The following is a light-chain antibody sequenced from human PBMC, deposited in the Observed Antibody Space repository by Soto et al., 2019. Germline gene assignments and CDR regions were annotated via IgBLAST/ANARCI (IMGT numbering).Light chain of an antibody. J-gene: IGKJ3*01. Sequence: DTQVPQSPSSLSASVGDRVTITCRASQSISSYLNWYQQKPGKAPKLLIYKASSLESGVPSRFSGSGSETEFTLTISSLQPEDSATYYCLQHNSYPLTFGPGTKVDI. CDR1: QSISSY. CDR3: LQHNSYPLT. CDR2: KAS. V-gene: IGKV1-17*01.